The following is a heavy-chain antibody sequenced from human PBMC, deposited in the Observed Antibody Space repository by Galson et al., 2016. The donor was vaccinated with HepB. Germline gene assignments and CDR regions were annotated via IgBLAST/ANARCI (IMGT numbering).Heavy chain of an antibody. V-gene: IGHV3-7*01. CDR3: ASGASVLGDH. Sequence: SLRLSCAASGFMFSNFWMTWVRQAPGKGLEWVANIREDGSEKWYADSVKGRFTISRDNAKKSVYLQINSLTTEDTGAYYCASGASVLGDHWGQGASVTVSS. CDR2: IREDGSEK. CDR1: GFMFSNFW. D-gene: IGHD3-10*01. J-gene: IGHJ4*02.